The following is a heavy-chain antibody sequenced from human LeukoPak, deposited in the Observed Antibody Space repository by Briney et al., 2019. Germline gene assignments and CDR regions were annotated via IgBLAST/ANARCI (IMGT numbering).Heavy chain of an antibody. D-gene: IGHD1-26*01. CDR3: ARDYIRLNSGSPGY. V-gene: IGHV3-23*01. CDR1: GFTFSTYA. CDR2: ISGSGGGT. J-gene: IGHJ4*02. Sequence: GGSLRLSCAASGFTFSTYAMSWVRQAPGKGLEWVSIISGSGGGTYYADSVKGRFTISRDNSKNTLYLQMSSLRSEDTAVYYCARDYIRLNSGSPGYWGQGTLVTVSS.